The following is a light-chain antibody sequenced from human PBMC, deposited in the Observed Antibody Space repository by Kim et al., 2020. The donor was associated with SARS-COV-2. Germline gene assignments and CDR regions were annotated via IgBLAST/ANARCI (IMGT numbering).Light chain of an antibody. CDR2: GKN. Sequence: AMGQEGKNNRKGESLRRYIAIWDQQEPGQAPRVVIYGKNNRPSRIPGRFSGSSSGNTASLAITGTQADEEAGYYWNARGSNDSVVFGGGNQVTVL. V-gene: IGLV3-19*01. CDR1: SLRRYI. J-gene: IGLJ2*01. CDR3: NARGSNDSVV.